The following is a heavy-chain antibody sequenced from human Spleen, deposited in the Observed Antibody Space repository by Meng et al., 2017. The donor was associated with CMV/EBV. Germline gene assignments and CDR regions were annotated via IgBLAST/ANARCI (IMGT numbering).Heavy chain of an antibody. Sequence: ASVKVSCKASGYTFTAYYMHWVRQAPGQGLEWMGWINPNSGGTKYAQKFQGRVTMTRDTSISTAYMELSRLRSDDTAVYYCARESRFSEWLLFSPWGQGTLVTVSS. J-gene: IGHJ5*02. CDR3: ARESRFSEWLLFSP. CDR1: GYTFTAYY. V-gene: IGHV1-2*02. CDR2: INPNSGGT. D-gene: IGHD3-3*01.